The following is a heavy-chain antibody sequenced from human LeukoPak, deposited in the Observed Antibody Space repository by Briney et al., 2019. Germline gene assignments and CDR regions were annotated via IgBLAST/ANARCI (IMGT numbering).Heavy chain of an antibody. J-gene: IGHJ5*02. D-gene: IGHD3-10*01. Sequence: GGSLRLSCAASGFTFSSYWMHWVRQAPGKGLVWVSRINSDGSSTRYADSVKGRFTISRDNAKNTLYLQMNSLRAEDTAVYYCARGVGSFGENWFDPWGQGTLVTVSS. V-gene: IGHV3-74*01. CDR1: GFTFSSYW. CDR3: ARGVGSFGENWFDP. CDR2: INSDGSST.